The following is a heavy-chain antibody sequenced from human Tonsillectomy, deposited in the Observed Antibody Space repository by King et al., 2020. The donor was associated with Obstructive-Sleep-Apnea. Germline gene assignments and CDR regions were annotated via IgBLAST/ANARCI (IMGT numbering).Heavy chain of an antibody. CDR2: IYYIGST. CDR3: ARLLWFGALHWFDP. J-gene: IGHJ5*02. V-gene: IGHV4-59*08. D-gene: IGHD3-10*01. Sequence: VQLQESGPGLVKPSETLSLTCTVSGGSISSHYWSWIRQPPGKGLEWIGNIYYIGSTNNNPSLKSQVTISVDTSKSQISLKLSSVTAADTAVYYCARLLWFGALHWFDPWGQGTLVTVSS. CDR1: GGSISSHY.